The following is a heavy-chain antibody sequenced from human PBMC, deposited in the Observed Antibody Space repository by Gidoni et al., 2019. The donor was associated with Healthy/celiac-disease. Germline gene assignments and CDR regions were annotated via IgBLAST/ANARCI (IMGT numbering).Heavy chain of an antibody. V-gene: IGHV3-23*01. CDR1: GFPFSSYA. D-gene: IGHD3-10*01. CDR2: ISGSGGST. CDR3: AKDRYYYGSGSYYKGY. Sequence: EVQLLESGGGLVQPGGSLRLSCAASGFPFSSYAMSWVRQAPGKGRGGVSAISGSGGSTYYADSVKGRFTISRDNSKNTLYLQMNSLRAEDTAVYYCAKDRYYYGSGSYYKGYWGQGTLVTVSS. J-gene: IGHJ4*02.